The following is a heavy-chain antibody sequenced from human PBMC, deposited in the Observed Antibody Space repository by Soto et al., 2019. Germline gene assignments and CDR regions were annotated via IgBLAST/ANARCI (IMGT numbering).Heavy chain of an antibody. V-gene: IGHV1-69*04. CDR3: ARDLGGWPDY. D-gene: IGHD2-15*01. J-gene: IGHJ4*02. CDR2: IIPILGIA. Sequence: KVSCKASGGTFSSYTISWVRQAPGQGLEWMGRIIPILGIANYAQKFQGRVTITADKSTSTAYMELSSLRSEDTAGYYCARDLGGWPDYWGQGTLVTVSS. CDR1: GGTFSSYT.